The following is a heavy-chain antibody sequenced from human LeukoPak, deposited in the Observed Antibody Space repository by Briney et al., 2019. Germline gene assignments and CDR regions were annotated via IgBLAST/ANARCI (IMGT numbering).Heavy chain of an antibody. CDR2: IYIGGST. CDR1: GFTVSSNY. V-gene: IGHV3-53*01. D-gene: IGHD5-18*01. J-gene: IGHJ4*02. CDR3: AKDPRDHSYGWSWRYFDY. Sequence: GGSLRLSCSASGFTVSSNYMSWVRQAPGKGLEWVSVIYIGGSTYYADYVKGRFTISRDNSKSTLYLQMNSLRAEDTAVYYCAKDPRDHSYGWSWRYFDYWGQGTLVTVSS.